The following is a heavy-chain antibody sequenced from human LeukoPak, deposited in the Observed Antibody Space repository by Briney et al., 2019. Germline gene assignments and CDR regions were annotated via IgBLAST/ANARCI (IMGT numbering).Heavy chain of an antibody. V-gene: IGHV3-23*01. CDR2: ISGGGGST. D-gene: IGHD1-1*01. Sequence: GGSLRLSCAASGFIFSTYNMNWVRQAPGKGLEWVSTISGGGGSTYYADSVKGRFTISRDSSKNSLYLQINSLRAEDTAVYYCAKNREYNEGNFDFWGQGTLVTVSS. CDR3: AKNREYNEGNFDF. CDR1: GFIFSTYN. J-gene: IGHJ4*02.